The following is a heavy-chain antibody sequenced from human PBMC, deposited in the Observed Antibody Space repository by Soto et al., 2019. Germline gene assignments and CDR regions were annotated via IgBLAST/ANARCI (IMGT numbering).Heavy chain of an antibody. CDR2: ISSNGGST. D-gene: IGHD2-15*01. J-gene: IGHJ4*02. V-gene: IGHV3-64*01. CDR1: GFTFSSYA. Sequence: GGSLRLSCAASGFTFSSYAMHWVRQAPGKGLEYVSAISSNGGSTYYANSVKGRFTISRDNSKNTLYLQMGSLRAEDMAVYYCARAGGYCSGGSCYADYWGQGTLVTVSS. CDR3: ARAGGYCSGGSCYADY.